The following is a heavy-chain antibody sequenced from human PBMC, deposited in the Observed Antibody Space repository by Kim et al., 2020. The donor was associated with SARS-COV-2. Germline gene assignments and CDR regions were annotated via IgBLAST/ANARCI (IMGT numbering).Heavy chain of an antibody. J-gene: IGHJ4*01. CDR3: APYYDSNSYRGQWD. CDR1: GYSFSNYG. CDR2: ISSNSGHT. Sequence: VKVSCKASGYSFSNYGLVWARQAPGQGLEWMGWISSNSGHTKYAQNVQGRVTLTTETSTNTGYMELSSLRSDDTAVYYCAPYYDSNSYRGQWDWGQGTPVTVSS. D-gene: IGHD3-22*01. V-gene: IGHV1-18*01.